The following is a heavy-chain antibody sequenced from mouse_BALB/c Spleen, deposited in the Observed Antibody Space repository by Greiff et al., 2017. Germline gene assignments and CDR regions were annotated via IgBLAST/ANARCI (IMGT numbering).Heavy chain of an antibody. D-gene: IGHD2-10*02. CDR3: ARNRYGNY. J-gene: IGHJ3*01. CDR2: ISYSGST. CDR1: GYSITSDYA. V-gene: IGHV3-2*02. Sequence: VQLQQSGPGLVKPSQSLSLTCTVTGYSITSDYAWNWIRQFPGNKLEWMGYISYSGSTSYNPSLKSRISITRDTSKNQFFLQLNSVTTEDTATYYCARNRYGNYWGQGTLVTVSA.